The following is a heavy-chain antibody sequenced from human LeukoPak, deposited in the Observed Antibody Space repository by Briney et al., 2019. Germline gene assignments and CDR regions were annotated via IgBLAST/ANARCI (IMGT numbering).Heavy chain of an antibody. CDR1: GGTFSSYA. CDR2: IIPIFGTA. D-gene: IGHD6-13*01. Sequence: SVKVSCKASGGTFSSYAISWVRQAPGQGLEWMGRIIPIFGTANYAQKFQGRVTITTDESTSTAYMELSSLRSEDTAVYYCARGNSSSSNYYYYYYMDVWGKGTTVTVSS. J-gene: IGHJ6*03. V-gene: IGHV1-69*05. CDR3: ARGNSSSSNYYYYYYMDV.